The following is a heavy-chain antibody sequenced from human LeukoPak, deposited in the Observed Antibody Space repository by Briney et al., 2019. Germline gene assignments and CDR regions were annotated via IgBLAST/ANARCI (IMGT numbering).Heavy chain of an antibody. J-gene: IGHJ1*01. Sequence: GGSLRLSRAASGFTFSSYAMHWVRQAPGKGLEWVAVISYDGSNKYYADSVKGRFTISRDNSKNTLYLQMNSLRAGDTAVYYCAGEGTVTPGYFQHWGQGTLVTVSS. D-gene: IGHD4-17*01. V-gene: IGHV3-30-3*01. CDR3: AGEGTVTPGYFQH. CDR1: GFTFSSYA. CDR2: ISYDGSNK.